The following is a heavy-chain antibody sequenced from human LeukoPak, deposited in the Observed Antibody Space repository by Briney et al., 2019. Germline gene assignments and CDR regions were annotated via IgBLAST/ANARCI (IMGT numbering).Heavy chain of an antibody. J-gene: IGHJ4*02. D-gene: IGHD1-26*01. CDR3: ARGGGGSYWRRRADYFDY. Sequence: SETLSLTCTVSGGSISSGGYYWSWIRQHPGKGPEWIGYVYYSGSTNYNPSLKSRVTISVDTSKNQFSLKLSSVTAADTAVYYCARGGGGSYWRRRADYFDYWGQGTLVTVSS. V-gene: IGHV4-31*03. CDR2: VYYSGST. CDR1: GGSISSGGYY.